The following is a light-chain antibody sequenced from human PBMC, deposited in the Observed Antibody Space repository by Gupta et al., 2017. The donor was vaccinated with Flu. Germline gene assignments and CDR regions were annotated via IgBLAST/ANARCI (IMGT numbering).Light chain of an antibody. V-gene: IGLV2-23*01. CDR3: CSYAGSSTLV. CDR1: SSDVGSYNL. CDR2: ECS. J-gene: IGLJ2*01. Sequence: QSALTQPASVSGSPGQSITISRTGTSSDVGSYNLVSWYQQHPGKAPKLMIYECSKRPSGVSTRFSGSKSGNTASLTISGLQAEDEADYYCCSYAGSSTLVFGGGTKLTVL.